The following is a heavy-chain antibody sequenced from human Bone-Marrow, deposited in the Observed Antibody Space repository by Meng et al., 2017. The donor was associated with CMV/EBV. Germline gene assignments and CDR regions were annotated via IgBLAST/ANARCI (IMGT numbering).Heavy chain of an antibody. J-gene: IGHJ6*02. CDR1: GFTFRSYA. D-gene: IGHD3-3*01. CDR3: AGVVYDFWSAKYLGGAMDV. Sequence: GESLKISCAAPGFTFRSYAMSWVRQAPGKGLEWVSAISGSGGSTYYADSVKGRFTISRDNSKNTLYLQMNSLRAEDTAVYYCAGVVYDFWSAKYLGGAMDVWGQGTTVTVSS. CDR2: ISGSGGST. V-gene: IGHV3-23*01.